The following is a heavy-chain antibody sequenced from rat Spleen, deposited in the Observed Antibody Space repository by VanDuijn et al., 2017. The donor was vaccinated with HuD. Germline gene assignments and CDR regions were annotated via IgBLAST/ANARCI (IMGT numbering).Heavy chain of an antibody. CDR3: ARQETSGYSNWFTF. CDR1: GFTFSDFN. V-gene: IGHV5S10*01. CDR2: IIYDGSRT. D-gene: IGHD4-3*01. J-gene: IGHJ3*01. Sequence: EVQLVESGGGLVQPGRSLKLSCAASGFTFSDFNMAWVRQAPKKGLEWVATIIYDGSRTFYRDSVKGRFTISRDNAKSTLSLQVESLRSEDTATYYCARQETSGYSNWFTFWGHGTLVTVSS.